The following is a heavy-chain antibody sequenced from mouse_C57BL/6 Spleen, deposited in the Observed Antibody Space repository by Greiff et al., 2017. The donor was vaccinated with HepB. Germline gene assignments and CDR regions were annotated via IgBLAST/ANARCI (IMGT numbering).Heavy chain of an antibody. CDR2: IYPGSGNT. V-gene: IGHV1-66*01. J-gene: IGHJ2*02. CDR3: AGDFDY. Sequence: QVHVKQSGPELVKPGASVKISCKASGYSFTSYYIHWVKQRPGQGLEWIGWIYPGSGNTKYNEKFKGKATLTADTSSSTAYMQLSSLTSEDSAVYYCAGDFDYWGQGTSLTVSS. CDR1: GYSFTSYY.